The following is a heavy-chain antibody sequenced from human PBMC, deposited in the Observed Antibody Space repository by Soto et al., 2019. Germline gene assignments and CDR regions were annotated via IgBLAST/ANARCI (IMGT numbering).Heavy chain of an antibody. CDR3: ARRERLRMVRADYYDAMDV. V-gene: IGHV4-4*09. D-gene: IGHD3-10*01. J-gene: IGHJ6*01. Sequence: SETLSLTCTVSGDSIRSYHWSWIRQPPGKGLELIGYISNSGSTNYNPSLKSRVTISVDTSKNQFSLKLSSVTAADTAVYYCARRERLRMVRADYYDAMDVWAQGTTVTVSS. CDR1: GDSIRSYH. CDR2: ISNSGST.